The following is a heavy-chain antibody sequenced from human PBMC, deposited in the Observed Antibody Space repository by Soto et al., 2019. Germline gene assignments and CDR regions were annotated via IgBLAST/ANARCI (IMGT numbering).Heavy chain of an antibody. CDR1: GYTFTSYA. J-gene: IGHJ4*02. D-gene: IGHD6-19*01. CDR3: ARPSSGWYLY. Sequence: QVQLVQSGAEVKKPGASVKVSCKASGYTFTSYAMHWVRQAPGQRLEWMGWINAGNGNTKYSQKFQGRVTITRDTSARTAYMELSSLRSEDTAVYYCARPSSGWYLYWGQGTLVTVSS. CDR2: INAGNGNT. V-gene: IGHV1-3*01.